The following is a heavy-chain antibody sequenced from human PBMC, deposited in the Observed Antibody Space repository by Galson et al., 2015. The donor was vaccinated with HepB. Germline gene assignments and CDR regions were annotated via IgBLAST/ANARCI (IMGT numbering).Heavy chain of an antibody. CDR2: ISYDGSNK. CDR3: ARGLGELPSNY. J-gene: IGHJ4*02. V-gene: IGHV3-30-3*01. Sequence: SLRLSCAASGFTFSSYAMHWVRQAPGKGLGWVAVISYDGSNKYYADSVKGRFTISRDNSKNTLYLQMNSLRAEDTAVYYCARGLGELPSNYWGQGTLVTVSS. CDR1: GFTFSSYA. D-gene: IGHD3-16*01.